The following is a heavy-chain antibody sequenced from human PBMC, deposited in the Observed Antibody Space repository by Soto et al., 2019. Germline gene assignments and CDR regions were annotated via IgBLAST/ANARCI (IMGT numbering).Heavy chain of an antibody. V-gene: IGHV4-39*01. CDR1: GGSISSSSYY. J-gene: IGHJ5*02. CDR3: ARQYGVEFDP. Sequence: SETLSLTCTVSGGSISSSSYYWGWIRQPPGKGLEWIGSIYYSGSTYYNPSLKSRVTISVDTSKNQFSLKLSSVTAADTAVYYCARQYGVEFDPWGQGTRVTVAS. D-gene: IGHD3-3*01. CDR2: IYYSGST.